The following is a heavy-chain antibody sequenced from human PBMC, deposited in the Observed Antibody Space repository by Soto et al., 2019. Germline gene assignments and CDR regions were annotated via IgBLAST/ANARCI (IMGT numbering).Heavy chain of an antibody. CDR1: GGSISSGGYS. D-gene: IGHD2-8*01. CDR2: IYHSGST. CDR3: ARAAIKRHRVEGQVCPSQTLDY. J-gene: IGHJ4*02. Sequence: SETLSLTCAVSGGSISSGGYSWSWIRQPPGKGLEWIGYIYHSGSTYYNPSLKSRVTISADTSKNQFSLELTSLTAADTAVYYCARAAIKRHRVEGQVCPSQTLDYWSQGTLVTVSS. V-gene: IGHV4-30-2*01.